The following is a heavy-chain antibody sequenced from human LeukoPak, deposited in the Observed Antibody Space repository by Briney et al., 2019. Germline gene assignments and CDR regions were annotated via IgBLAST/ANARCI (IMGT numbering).Heavy chain of an antibody. D-gene: IGHD3-22*01. V-gene: IGHV4-59*01. J-gene: IGHJ5*02. CDR2: IYYSGST. CDR3: ARAPYDSSGYYYGWFDP. CDR1: DGSISSYY. Sequence: SETLSLTCTVSDGSISSYYWSWIRQPPGKGLEWIGYIYYSGSTNYNPSLKSRVTISVDTSKNQFSLKLSSVTAADTAVYYCARAPYDSSGYYYGWFDPWGQGTLVTVSS.